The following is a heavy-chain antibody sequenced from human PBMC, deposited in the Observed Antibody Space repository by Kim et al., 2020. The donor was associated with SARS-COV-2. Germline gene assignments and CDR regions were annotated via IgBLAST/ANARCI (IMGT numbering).Heavy chain of an antibody. CDR3: ARGQQWLIKN. Sequence: GGSLRLSCAASGFTFDAYAIQWVRQVPGKGLEWVSLISRDGGEIKYADSVKGRFTISRDNSKKSVYLQMNSLRREDTALYYCARGQQWLIKNWGQGTQVTLPT. J-gene: IGHJ4*02. D-gene: IGHD6-19*01. V-gene: IGHV3-43*02. CDR1: GFTFDAYA. CDR2: ISRDGGEI.